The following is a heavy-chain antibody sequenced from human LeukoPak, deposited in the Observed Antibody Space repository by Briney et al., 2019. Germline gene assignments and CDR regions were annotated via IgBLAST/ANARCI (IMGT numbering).Heavy chain of an antibody. CDR3: AKSLWLFPIDY. V-gene: IGHV3-23*01. J-gene: IGHJ4*02. D-gene: IGHD6-19*01. CDR2: ISGSGGST. Sequence: GGSLRLSCAASGFTFSSYAISWVRQAPGKGLEWVSTISGSGGSTYYADSVKGRFTISRDNSKNTPYLQTNSLRAEDTAVYYCAKSLWLFPIDYWGQGTLVTVSS. CDR1: GFTFSSYA.